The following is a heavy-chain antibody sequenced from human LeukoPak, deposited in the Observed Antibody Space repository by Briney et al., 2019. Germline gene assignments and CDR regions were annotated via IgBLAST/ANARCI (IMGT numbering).Heavy chain of an antibody. J-gene: IGHJ6*02. D-gene: IGHD3-10*01. Sequence: SETLSLTCAVYGGSFSGYYWSWIRQPPGKGLEWIGEINHSGSTNYNPSLKSRVTIDTSKNQFSLKLSSVTAADTAVYYCTRVRITMVRGVKSLDYYYYYGMDVWGQGTTVTVSS. CDR2: INHSGST. CDR1: GGSFSGYY. CDR3: TRVRITMVRGVKSLDYYYYYGMDV. V-gene: IGHV4-34*01.